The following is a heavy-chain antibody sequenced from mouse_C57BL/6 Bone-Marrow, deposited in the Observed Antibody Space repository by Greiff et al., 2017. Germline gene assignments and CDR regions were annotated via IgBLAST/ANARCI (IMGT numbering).Heavy chain of an antibody. V-gene: IGHV1-19*01. CDR3: ARWDSLFAY. CDR1: GCTFTDYY. J-gene: IGHJ3*01. Sequence: EVKLQESGPVLVKPGASVKMSCKASGCTFTDYYMNWVKQSHGKSLEWIGVINPYNGGTSYNQKFKGKATLTVDKSSSTAYMELNSLTSEDSAVYYCARWDSLFAYWGQGTLVTVSA. D-gene: IGHD4-1*01. CDR2: INPYNGGT.